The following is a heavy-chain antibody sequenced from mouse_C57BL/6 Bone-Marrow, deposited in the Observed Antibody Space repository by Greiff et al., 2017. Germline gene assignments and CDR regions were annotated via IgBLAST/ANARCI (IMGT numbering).Heavy chain of an antibody. CDR2: ISSGGSYT. CDR3: AGPAMAY. Sequence: EVMLVESGGDLVKPGGSLKLSCAASGFTFSSYGMSWVRQTPDKRLEWVATISSGGSYTYYPASVKGRFTISRDDAKNTLYLQMSSLKSEDRAMYYCAGPAMAYWGQGTLVTVSA. J-gene: IGHJ3*01. CDR1: GFTFSSYG. V-gene: IGHV5-6*01.